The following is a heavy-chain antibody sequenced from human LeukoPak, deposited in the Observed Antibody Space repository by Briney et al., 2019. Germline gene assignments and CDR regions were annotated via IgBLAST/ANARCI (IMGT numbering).Heavy chain of an antibody. CDR3: ARGGGRFGELLSYYGMDV. J-gene: IGHJ6*02. Sequence: ASVKVSCKASGYTFTGYYMHWVRQAPGQGLEWMGWINPNRGGTNYAQKFQGRVTMTRDTSISTAYMELSRLRSDDTAVYYCARGGGRFGELLSYYGMDVWGQGTTVTVSS. V-gene: IGHV1-2*02. D-gene: IGHD3-10*01. CDR2: INPNRGGT. CDR1: GYTFTGYY.